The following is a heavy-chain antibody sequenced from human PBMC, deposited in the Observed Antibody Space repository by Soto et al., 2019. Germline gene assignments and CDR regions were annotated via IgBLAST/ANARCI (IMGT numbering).Heavy chain of an antibody. CDR1: GFTFSSYG. Sequence: QVQLVESGGGVVQPGRSLRLSCAASGFTFSSYGMHWVRQAPGKGLEWVAVIWYDGRNKYYADSAKGRFTISRDNPKNTLYLKMNSLRAEDTAVYYCARDHLGEKAELLLYYFDYWGQGTLVTVSS. CDR2: IWYDGRNK. CDR3: ARDHLGEKAELLLYYFDY. D-gene: IGHD2-2*02. V-gene: IGHV3-33*01. J-gene: IGHJ4*02.